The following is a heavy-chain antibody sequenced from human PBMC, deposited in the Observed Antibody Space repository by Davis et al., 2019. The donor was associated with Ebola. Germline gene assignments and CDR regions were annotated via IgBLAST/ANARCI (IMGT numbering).Heavy chain of an antibody. CDR3: ARSPEYCSSTSCYWGFGMDV. J-gene: IGHJ6*02. Sequence: ASVKVSCKASVYTFTSYGISWVRQAPGQGLEWMGWISAYNCNTNYAQKLQGRVTMTTDTSTSTAYMELRSLRSDDTAVYYCARSPEYCSSTSCYWGFGMDVWGQGTTVTVSS. V-gene: IGHV1-18*01. D-gene: IGHD2-2*01. CDR1: VYTFTSYG. CDR2: ISAYNCNT.